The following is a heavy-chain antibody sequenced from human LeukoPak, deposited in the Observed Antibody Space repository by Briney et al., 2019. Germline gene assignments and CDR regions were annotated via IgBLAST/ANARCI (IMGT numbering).Heavy chain of an antibody. CDR1: VYTFTPYG. Sequence: ASVKVSCKASVYTFTPYGISWVRQAPGQRLEWMGWINAGDGNTKYSQNFQGRVTITRDTSASTVYMEMRSLRSEDTAVYYCARDRPYYYYYGMDVWGQGTMVTVSS. CDR2: INAGDGNT. V-gene: IGHV1-3*01. J-gene: IGHJ6*02. CDR3: ARDRPYYYYYGMDV.